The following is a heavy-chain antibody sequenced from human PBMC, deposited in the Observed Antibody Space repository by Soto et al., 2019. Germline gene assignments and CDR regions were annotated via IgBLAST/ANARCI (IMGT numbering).Heavy chain of an antibody. D-gene: IGHD1-7*01. CDR3: ARDRSSITGTAGDY. V-gene: IGHV3-74*01. J-gene: IGHJ4*02. CDR1: GFSFSGHW. Sequence: EVQLVESGGGSVQPGGSLRLSCAASGFSFSGHWMHWVRQSPGKGLVWVSRIKSDGTSTSYADFVKGRFTISRDNAKSTLYLQMNSLRAEDTALYYCARDRSSITGTAGDYWGQGTLVSVSS. CDR2: IKSDGTST.